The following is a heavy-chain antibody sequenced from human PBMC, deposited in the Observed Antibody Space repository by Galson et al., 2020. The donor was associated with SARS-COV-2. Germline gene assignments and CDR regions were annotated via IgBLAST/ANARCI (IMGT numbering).Heavy chain of an antibody. D-gene: IGHD2-8*02. V-gene: IGHV4-4*07. CDR1: GGSISSYY. CDR2: IYTSGST. Sequence: SETLSLTCTVSGGSISSYYWSWIRQPAGPGLEWIGRIYTSGSTNYNPSLKSRVTMSVDTYKNQFSLKLSSVTAADTAVYYCARDLVRGVRLDAFDIWGQGTMVTVSS. CDR3: ARDLVRGVRLDAFDI. J-gene: IGHJ3*02.